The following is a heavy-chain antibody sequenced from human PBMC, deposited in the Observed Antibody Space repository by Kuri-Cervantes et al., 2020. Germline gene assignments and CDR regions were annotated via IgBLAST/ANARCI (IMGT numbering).Heavy chain of an antibody. CDR1: GYTFTGYY. CDR3: AALRGNSADY. CDR2: INPNSGGT. J-gene: IGHJ4*02. D-gene: IGHD1-7*01. Sequence: ASVKVSCKASGYTFTGYYMHWVRQAPGQGLEWMGWINPNSGGTNYAQKFQGRVTITRDTSASTAYMELSSLSSEDTAVYYCAALRGNSADYWGQGTLVTVSS. V-gene: IGHV1-2*02.